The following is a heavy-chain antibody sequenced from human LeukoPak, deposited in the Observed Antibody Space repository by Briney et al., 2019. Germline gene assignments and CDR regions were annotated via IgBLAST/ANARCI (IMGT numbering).Heavy chain of an antibody. J-gene: IGHJ6*02. CDR3: AKISSSIYYGMDV. D-gene: IGHD6-13*01. Sequence: SETLSLTCTVSGGSISGYYWSWIRQPPGKGLEWTGYIYYSGSTKYNPSLKSRVTMSVDTSKNQFSLNLSSVTAADTALYYCAKISSSIYYGMDVWGQGTKVTVSS. V-gene: IGHV4-59*01. CDR1: GGSISGYY. CDR2: IYYSGST.